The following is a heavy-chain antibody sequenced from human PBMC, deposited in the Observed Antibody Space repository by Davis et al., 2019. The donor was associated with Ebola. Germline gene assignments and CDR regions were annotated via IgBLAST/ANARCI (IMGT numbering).Heavy chain of an antibody. V-gene: IGHV3-74*01. CDR1: GFTFSTYW. J-gene: IGHJ6*02. CDR3: AKGYDSSGYLSAYYYYYGMDV. Sequence: HTGGSLRLSCAASGFTFSTYWMHWVRQGPGKGLVWVSYINGDGSITAYADSVKGRFTISRDNAKNTLYLQMNSLRAEDTAVYYCAKGYDSSGYLSAYYYYYGMDVWGQGTTVTVSS. D-gene: IGHD3-22*01. CDR2: INGDGSIT.